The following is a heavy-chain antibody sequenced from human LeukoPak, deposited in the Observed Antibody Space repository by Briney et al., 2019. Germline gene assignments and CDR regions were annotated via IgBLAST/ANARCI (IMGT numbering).Heavy chain of an antibody. V-gene: IGHV3-11*04. CDR2: ISSSGSTI. Sequence: GGSLRLSCAASGFTFSDYYMSWLRQAPGKGLEGVSYISSSGSTIYYADSVKGRFTISRDNAKNSLYLQMNSLRAEDTAVYYCARVAARPVYYYYMDVWGKGTTVTVSS. CDR3: ARVAARPVYYYYMDV. D-gene: IGHD6-6*01. CDR1: GFTFSDYY. J-gene: IGHJ6*03.